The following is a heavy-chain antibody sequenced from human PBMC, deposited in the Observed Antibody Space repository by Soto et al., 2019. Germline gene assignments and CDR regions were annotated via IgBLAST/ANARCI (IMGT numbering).Heavy chain of an antibody. CDR3: ARWVHLWFGDNWFDP. V-gene: IGHV4-39*01. J-gene: IGHJ5*02. D-gene: IGHD3-10*01. CDR2: IYYSGST. Sequence: QLQLQESGPGLVKPSETLSLTCTVSGGSISSSSYYWGWIRQPPGKGLEWIGSIYYSGSTYYNPSLESRVTISVDTSKNQFSRKLSSVTAADTAVYYGARWVHLWFGDNWFDPSGQGTLVTVSS. CDR1: GGSISSSSYY.